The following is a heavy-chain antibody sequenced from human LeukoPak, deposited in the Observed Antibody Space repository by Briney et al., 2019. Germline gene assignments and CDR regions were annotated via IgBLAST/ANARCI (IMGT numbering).Heavy chain of an antibody. D-gene: IGHD4-23*01. CDR2: INPNSGGT. Sequence: ASVKVSCKASGYTFTSYYMHWVRQAPGQGLEWMGWINPNSGGTNYAQKFQGRVTMTRDTSISTAYMELSRLRSDDTAVYYCARVGTVVTHFDYWGQGTLVTVSS. CDR1: GYTFTSYY. CDR3: ARVGTVVTHFDY. V-gene: IGHV1-2*02. J-gene: IGHJ4*02.